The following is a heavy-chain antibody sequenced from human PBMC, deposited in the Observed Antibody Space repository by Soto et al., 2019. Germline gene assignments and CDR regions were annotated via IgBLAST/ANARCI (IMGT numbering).Heavy chain of an antibody. CDR3: AKSVIVPTTFFDY. D-gene: IGHD5-12*01. J-gene: IGHJ4*02. Sequence: GGSLRLSCAASGFTFDDSDMHWVRQAPGKGLEWVSGISWNSETIGYADSVKGRFTISRDNAKKSLYMQMNSLRAEDTALYYCAKSVIVPTTFFDYWGQGTLVTVSS. CDR2: ISWNSETI. CDR1: GFTFDDSD. V-gene: IGHV3-9*01.